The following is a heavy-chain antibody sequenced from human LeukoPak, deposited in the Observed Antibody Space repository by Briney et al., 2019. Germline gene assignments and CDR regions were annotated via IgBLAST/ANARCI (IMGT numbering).Heavy chain of an antibody. CDR3: ARVRWDEYYYYYYYMDV. D-gene: IGHD1-26*01. Sequence: GGSLRLSCAASGFTFANAWMSWVRQAPGKGLEWVSSISSSSSYIYYADSVKGRFTISRDNAKNSLYLQMNSLRAEDTAVYYCARVRWDEYYYYYYYMDVWGKGTTVTVSS. CDR2: ISSSSSYI. CDR1: GFTFANAW. V-gene: IGHV3-21*01. J-gene: IGHJ6*03.